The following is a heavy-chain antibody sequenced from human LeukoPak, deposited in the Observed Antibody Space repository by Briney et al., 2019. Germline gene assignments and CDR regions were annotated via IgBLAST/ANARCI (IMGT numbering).Heavy chain of an antibody. D-gene: IGHD2-2*01. V-gene: IGHV3-48*03. CDR1: GFTLSSYE. J-gene: IGHJ4*02. Sequence: GGSLRLSCAASGFTLSSYEMNWVRQAPGKGLEWVSYISSSGSAIYYADSVKGRFTISRDNAKNSLYLQMNSLRAEDTAVYYCARKYCSSISCLFDYWGQETLVTVSS. CDR2: ISSSGSAI. CDR3: ARKYCSSISCLFDY.